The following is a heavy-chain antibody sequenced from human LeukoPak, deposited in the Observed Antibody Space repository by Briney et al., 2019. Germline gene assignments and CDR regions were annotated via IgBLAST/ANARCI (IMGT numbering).Heavy chain of an antibody. V-gene: IGHV3-74*01. D-gene: IGHD4-17*01. CDR2: INSDGSST. CDR1: GFTFSSYW. J-gene: IGHJ4*02. Sequence: GGSLRLSCAASGFTFSSYWMHWVRQTPGKGLVWVSRINSDGSSTTYADSVRGRFTISRDNAKNTLYLQMNSLRAEDTAVYYCASATGGSSKLIDYWGQGTLVTVSS. CDR3: ASATGGSSKLIDY.